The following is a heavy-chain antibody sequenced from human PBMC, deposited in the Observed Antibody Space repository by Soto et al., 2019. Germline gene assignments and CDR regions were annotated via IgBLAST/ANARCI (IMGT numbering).Heavy chain of an antibody. Sequence: PSETLSLTCTVSGGSISSYYWSWIRQPPGKGLEWIGYIYYSGITNYNPSLKSRVTISVDTSKNQFSLKLHSVTASATTVYYCARDRGCSGGSCYSANAFDIWGQGTMVTV. CDR1: GGSISSYY. CDR3: ARDRGCSGGSCYSANAFDI. J-gene: IGHJ3*02. CDR2: IYYSGIT. D-gene: IGHD2-15*01. V-gene: IGHV4-59*01.